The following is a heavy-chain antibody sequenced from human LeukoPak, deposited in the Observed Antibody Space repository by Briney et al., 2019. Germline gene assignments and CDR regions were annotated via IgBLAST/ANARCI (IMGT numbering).Heavy chain of an antibody. CDR2: ISAYNGNT. V-gene: IGHV1-18*01. D-gene: IGHD6-19*01. J-gene: IGHJ3*02. CDR3: ARGIYSSGWDHAFDI. Sequence: ASVKVSCKASGYTFTSYGISWVRQAPGQGLEWMGWISAYNGNTNYAQKLQGRVTMTRNTSISTAYMELSSLRSEDTAVYYCARGIYSSGWDHAFDIWGQGTMVTVSS. CDR1: GYTFTSYG.